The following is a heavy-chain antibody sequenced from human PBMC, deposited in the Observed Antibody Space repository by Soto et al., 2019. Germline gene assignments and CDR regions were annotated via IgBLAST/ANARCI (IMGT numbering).Heavy chain of an antibody. Sequence: HITLKQSGPTLEKPTQTLTLTCTFSGFSLSADGVGVGWSLQPPGKPLEWLAHIHWDADKRYRPSLKSRHTIIKYPSKRPVFLTVTTMDPVAPATYCCAPADGGSCWPTNAFDVWGQGTVVTVSS. J-gene: IGHJ3*01. V-gene: IGHV2-5*02. CDR1: GFSLSADGVG. CDR3: APADGGSCWPTNAFDV. D-gene: IGHD2-15*01. CDR2: IHWDADK.